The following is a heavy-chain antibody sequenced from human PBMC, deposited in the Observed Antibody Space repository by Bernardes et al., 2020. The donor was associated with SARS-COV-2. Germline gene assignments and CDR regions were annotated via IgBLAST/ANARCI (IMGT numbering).Heavy chain of an antibody. CDR2: IFHSGTT. V-gene: IGHV4-30-2*01. D-gene: IGHD3-10*01. J-gene: IGHJ6*02. CDR1: GGSIDSGTYS. Sequence: SETLSLTCAVSGGSIDSGTYSWNWIRQPPGKGLEWIGFIFHSGTTYYNPSLKSRVTISVDRSKTQFSLNLSSVTAADTAVYYCAREGYYGSGSEGMDVWGQGTTVTVSS. CDR3: AREGYYGSGSEGMDV.